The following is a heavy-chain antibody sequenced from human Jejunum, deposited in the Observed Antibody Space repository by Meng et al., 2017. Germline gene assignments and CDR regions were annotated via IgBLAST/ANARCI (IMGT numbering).Heavy chain of an antibody. CDR1: GGSISNW. D-gene: IGHD3-22*01. CDR2: IYHSGTT. J-gene: IGHJ4*02. V-gene: IGHV4-4*02. Sequence: VWLQGSGPGLVKPSGTLSLTCTVSGGSISNWWSWVRQPPGKGLEWIGDIYHSGTTNYNPSLQSRVTISVDKSENQFSLKLRSVTAADTAVYYCARVQGDFYDNDAYYSYFAYWGPGALVTVSS. CDR3: ARVQGDFYDNDAYYSYFAY.